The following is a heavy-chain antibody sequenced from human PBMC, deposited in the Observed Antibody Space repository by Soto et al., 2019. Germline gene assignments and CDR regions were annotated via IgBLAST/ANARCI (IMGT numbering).Heavy chain of an antibody. CDR2: IYYSGST. CDR3: ARSIPPVWFDP. CDR1: GGSISSGDYY. Sequence: SETLSLTCTVSGGSISSGDYYWSWIRQPPGKGLEWIGYIYYSGSTYYNPSLKSRVTISVDTSKNQFSLKLSSVTAADTAVYYCARSIPPVWFDPWGQGTLVTVSS. V-gene: IGHV4-30-4*01. J-gene: IGHJ5*02. D-gene: IGHD2-21*01.